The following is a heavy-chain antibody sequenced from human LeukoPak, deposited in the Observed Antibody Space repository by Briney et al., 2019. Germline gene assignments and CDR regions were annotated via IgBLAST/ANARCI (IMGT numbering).Heavy chain of an antibody. J-gene: IGHJ3*02. D-gene: IGHD5-12*01. CDR2: IYTSGST. CDR1: GGSISSYY. V-gene: IGHV4-4*07. Sequence: SETLSLTCTVSGGSISSYYWSWIRQPAGKGLEWIGRIYTSGSTNYNPSLKSRVTMSVDTSKNQFSLKLSSVTAADTAVHYCARDRDGYDEGDAFDIWGQGTMVTVSS. CDR3: ARDRDGYDEGDAFDI.